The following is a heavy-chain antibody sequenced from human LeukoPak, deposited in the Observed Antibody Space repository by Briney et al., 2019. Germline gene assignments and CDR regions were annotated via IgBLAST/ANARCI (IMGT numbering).Heavy chain of an antibody. Sequence: PSETLSRTCTVSGGSISSNYWTWIRQPAGKGLEWIGRIYISGNAYYNPSLKSRVTMSLDTSKNRFSLNLSSVTAADTAVYYCARAKYTTLPSAFDVWGQGTMVTVSS. CDR1: GGSISSNY. J-gene: IGHJ3*01. CDR2: IYISGNA. CDR3: ARAKYTTLPSAFDV. V-gene: IGHV4-4*07. D-gene: IGHD1-1*01.